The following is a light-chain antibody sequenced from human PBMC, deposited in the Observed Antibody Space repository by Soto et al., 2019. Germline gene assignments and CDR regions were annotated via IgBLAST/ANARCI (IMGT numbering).Light chain of an antibody. J-gene: IGLJ2*01. V-gene: IGLV1-51*02. CDR2: END. CDR3: GTWDNGLSAVV. CDR1: DSNIWYNS. Sequence: QSVLTQPPSVSAAPGQKITISCSGSDSNIWYNSVSWYQQLPGTAPKLLISENDERPSDLPDRFSASKSGTPATLGITGLQTGDEATYFCGTWDNGLSAVVFGGGTKVTVL.